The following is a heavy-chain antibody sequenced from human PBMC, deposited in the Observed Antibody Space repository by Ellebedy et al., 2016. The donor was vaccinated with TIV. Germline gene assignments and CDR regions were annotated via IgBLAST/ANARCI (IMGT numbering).Heavy chain of an antibody. Sequence: GESLKISXAASGFTFSSYGMHWVRQAPGKGLEWVAVISYDGSNKYYADSVKGRFTISRDNSKNTLYLQMNSLRAEDTAVYYCAKEFIVVVPAAMLTELYYYYYGMDVWGQGTTVTVSS. CDR1: GFTFSSYG. CDR3: AKEFIVVVPAAMLTELYYYYYGMDV. CDR2: ISYDGSNK. V-gene: IGHV3-30*18. D-gene: IGHD2-2*01. J-gene: IGHJ6*02.